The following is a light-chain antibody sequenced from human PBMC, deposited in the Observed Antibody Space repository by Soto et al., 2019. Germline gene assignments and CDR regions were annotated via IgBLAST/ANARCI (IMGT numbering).Light chain of an antibody. V-gene: IGKV3D-20*02. CDR3: QQRSNWPPL. J-gene: IGKJ2*01. CDR1: QSISSTY. Sequence: EIVLTQSPGTVSLSPGERATLSCRASQSISSTYLAWYQQKPGQAPRLLIYGASSRATGIPDRFSGSGSGTDFTLTISRLEPEDFAVYYCQQRSNWPPLFGQGTKLEIK. CDR2: GAS.